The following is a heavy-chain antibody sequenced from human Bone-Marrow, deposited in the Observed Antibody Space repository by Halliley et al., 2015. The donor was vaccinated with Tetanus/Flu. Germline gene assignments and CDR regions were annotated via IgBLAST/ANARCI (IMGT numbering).Heavy chain of an antibody. CDR2: IYPGDSDT. CDR3: ARQSSAGGTKYGMDV. Sequence: VQLVQSGAEVKKPGESLKISCKRSGYDFLDYWIVWVRQMPGKGLEWMGIIYPGDSDTTYSPSFQGQVTISADKSIRTAYLQWSSLKASDPAKYYCARQSSAGGTKYGMDVWGQGTMVPVSS. J-gene: IGHJ6*02. D-gene: IGHD6-25*01. CDR1: GYDFLDYW. V-gene: IGHV5-51*01.